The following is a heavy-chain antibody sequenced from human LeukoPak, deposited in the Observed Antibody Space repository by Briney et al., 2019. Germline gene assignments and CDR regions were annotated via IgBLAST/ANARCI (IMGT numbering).Heavy chain of an antibody. CDR2: INSDGSST. V-gene: IGHV3-74*01. CDR3: AREKRAYKDY. Sequence: GPSLRLSCAASGFTFSSYWMHWVRQAPGKGLFWVSRINSDGSSTNYAVSVKSRLTITRDNAENTLYLQMNSLRAEDTAVYYCAREKRAYKDYWGQGTLVTVSS. J-gene: IGHJ4*02. CDR1: GFTFSSYW. D-gene: IGHD2-21*01.